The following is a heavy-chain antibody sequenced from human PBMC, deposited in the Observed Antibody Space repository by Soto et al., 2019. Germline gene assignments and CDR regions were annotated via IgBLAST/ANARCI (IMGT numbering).Heavy chain of an antibody. V-gene: IGHV3-23*01. CDR1: GFTFSSYA. CDR2: ISGSGGST. Sequence: EVQLLESGGSLIQPGGSLRLSCAGSGFTFSSYAMSWVRQAPGKGLEWVSAISGSGGSTYYADSVKGRFTISRDNSKNTLYLQMNSLRAEDTAVYYCAKARDLYYYYGMDVWGQGTTVTVSS. CDR3: AKARDLYYYYGMDV. J-gene: IGHJ6*02.